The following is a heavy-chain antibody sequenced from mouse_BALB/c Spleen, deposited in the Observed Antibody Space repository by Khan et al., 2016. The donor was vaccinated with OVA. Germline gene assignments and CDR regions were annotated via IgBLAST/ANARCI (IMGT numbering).Heavy chain of an antibody. V-gene: IGHV1-77*01. CDR2: IYPGSGKH. Sequence: QVQLQQSGAELARPGASVKLSCTASGYTFTDYYINWVKQRTGQGLEWIGDIYPGSGKHYYYEKFKGKATLTADKSCSTAYMQHSSLTSEDSAVYFCARGDYDLYYFDYWGQGTTLTVSS. CDR3: ARGDYDLYYFDY. J-gene: IGHJ2*01. CDR1: GYTFTDYY. D-gene: IGHD1-1*01.